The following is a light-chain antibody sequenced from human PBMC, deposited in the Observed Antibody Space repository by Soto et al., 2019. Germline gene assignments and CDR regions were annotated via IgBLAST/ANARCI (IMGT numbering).Light chain of an antibody. V-gene: IGKV1D-13*01. J-gene: IGKJ1*01. CDR1: QGISSA. Sequence: AIQLTQSPSSLSASVGDRVTITCRASQGISSALAWYQQKPGKATKLLIYDASTLESGVPSRFSGSGSGTDFTLTINSLHPEDFATYYCQQFKNCWTFGQGTKVESK. CDR3: QQFKNCWT. CDR2: DAS.